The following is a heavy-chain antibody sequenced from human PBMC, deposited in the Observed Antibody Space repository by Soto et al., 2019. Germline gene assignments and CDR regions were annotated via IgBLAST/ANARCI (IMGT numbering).Heavy chain of an antibody. J-gene: IGHJ6*03. CDR1: GFTVSSNY. Sequence: GGSLRLSCAASGFTVSSNYMSWVRQAPGKGLEWVSVIYSGGSTYYADSVKGRFTISRHNSKNTLYLQMNSLRAEDTAVYYCAGGRPSGYYYYYYMDVWGKGTTVTVSS. V-gene: IGHV3-53*04. CDR2: IYSGGST. D-gene: IGHD3-10*01. CDR3: AGGRPSGYYYYYYMDV.